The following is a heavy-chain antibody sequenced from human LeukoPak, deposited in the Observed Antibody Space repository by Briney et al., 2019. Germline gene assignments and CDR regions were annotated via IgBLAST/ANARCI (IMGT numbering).Heavy chain of an antibody. Sequence: GGSLRLSCAASGLTFSSYGMHWVRQAPGKGLEWVAVISYDGSNKYYADSVKGRFTISRDNSKNTLYLQMNSLRAEDTAVYYCASRGAAGIVVVPAATSDAFDIWGQGTMVTVSS. CDR2: ISYDGSNK. D-gene: IGHD2-2*01. CDR3: ASRGAAGIVVVPAATSDAFDI. CDR1: GLTFSSYG. V-gene: IGHV3-30*03. J-gene: IGHJ3*02.